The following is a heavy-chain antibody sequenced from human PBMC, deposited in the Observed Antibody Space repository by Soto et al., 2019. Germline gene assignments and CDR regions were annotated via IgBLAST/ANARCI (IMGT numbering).Heavy chain of an antibody. CDR1: GGSISSSNW. CDR3: VRGASLNFDY. D-gene: IGHD1-26*01. CDR2: IYHSGST. V-gene: IGHV4-4*02. J-gene: IGHJ4*02. Sequence: SETLSLTCAVSGGSISSSNWWSWVRQPPGKGLEWIGEIYHSGSTNYNPSLKSRVTISVDNAKNSLYLQMNSLRAEDTAFYYCVRGASLNFDYWGQGTLVTVSS.